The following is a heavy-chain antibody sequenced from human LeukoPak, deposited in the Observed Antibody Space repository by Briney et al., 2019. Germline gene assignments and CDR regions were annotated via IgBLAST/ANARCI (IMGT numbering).Heavy chain of an antibody. J-gene: IGHJ4*02. CDR1: GFTFSSYA. Sequence: GSLRLSCAASGFTFSSYAMSWVRQAPGKGLEWVSAISGSGGSTYYADSVKGRFTISRDNSKNTLYLQMNSLRAEDTAVYYCARDPSSSWYFDYWGQGTLFTVSS. CDR2: ISGSGGST. D-gene: IGHD6-13*01. CDR3: ARDPSSSWYFDY. V-gene: IGHV3-23*01.